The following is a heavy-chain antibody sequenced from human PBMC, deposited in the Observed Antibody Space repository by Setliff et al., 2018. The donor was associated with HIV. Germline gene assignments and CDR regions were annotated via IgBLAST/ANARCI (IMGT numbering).Heavy chain of an antibody. CDR3: AKDPRAAVATICDY. J-gene: IGHJ4*02. CDR2: IGGSGGST. CDR1: GFTFSSYA. D-gene: IGHD5-12*01. Sequence: PGGSLRLSCAASGFTFSSYAMSWVRQAPGKGLEWVSAIGGSGGSTYYADSVKGRFTISRDNSKNTLYLQMNSLRAEDTAVYYCAKDPRAAVATICDYWGQGTLVTVSS. V-gene: IGHV3-23*01.